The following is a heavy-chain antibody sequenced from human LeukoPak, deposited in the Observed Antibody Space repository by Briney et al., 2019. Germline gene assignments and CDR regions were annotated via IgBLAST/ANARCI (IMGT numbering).Heavy chain of an antibody. J-gene: IGHJ5*02. CDR1: GGSISSYY. CDR2: IYYSGST. D-gene: IGHD3-10*01. CDR3: ARGSRYYGSGSYPRPFDP. V-gene: IGHV4-59*12. Sequence: SETLSLTCTVSGGSISSYYWSWIRQPPGKGLEWIGYIYYSGSTNYNPSLKSRVTISVDTSKNQFSLKLSSVTAADTAVYYCARGSRYYGSGSYPRPFDPWGQGTLVTVSS.